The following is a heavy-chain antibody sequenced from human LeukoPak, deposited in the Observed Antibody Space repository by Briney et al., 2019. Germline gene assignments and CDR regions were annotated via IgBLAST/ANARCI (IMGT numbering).Heavy chain of an antibody. CDR3: ARQTGALYDSSGYYGNYFDY. Sequence: ASVKVSCKASGYTFTSYYMHWVRQAPGQGLEWMGIINPSGGSTSYAQKFQGRVTMTRDTSTSTVYMELSSLRSEDTAVYYCARQTGALYDSSGYYGNYFDYWGQGTLVTVSS. D-gene: IGHD3-22*01. CDR2: INPSGGST. V-gene: IGHV1-46*01. J-gene: IGHJ4*02. CDR1: GYTFTSYY.